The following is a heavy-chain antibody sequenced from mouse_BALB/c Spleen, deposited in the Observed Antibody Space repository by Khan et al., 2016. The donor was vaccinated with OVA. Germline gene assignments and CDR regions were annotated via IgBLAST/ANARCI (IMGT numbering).Heavy chain of an antibody. CDR3: AKWGDGSTYAMDY. D-gene: IGHD2-3*01. Sequence: QVQLQQSGPGLVAPSQSLSITCTVSGFSLTTYGVNWIRQPPGKGLEWLGVIWGDGSTNYHSALISRLSISKDNSQSQVFLKLNSLQTDDTATYXCAKWGDGSTYAMDYWGQGTSVTVSS. V-gene: IGHV2-3*01. J-gene: IGHJ4*01. CDR2: IWGDGST. CDR1: GFSLTTYG.